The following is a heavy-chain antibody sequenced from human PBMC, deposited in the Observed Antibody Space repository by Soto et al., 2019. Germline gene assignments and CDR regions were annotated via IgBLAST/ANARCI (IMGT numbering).Heavy chain of an antibody. D-gene: IGHD3-22*01. CDR3: AREGPYDSSGYYPHYYYYGMDV. CDR1: GDSVSSNSAA. V-gene: IGHV6-1*01. J-gene: IGHJ6*02. CDR2: TYYRSKWYN. Sequence: KQSPTLSLTCAISGDSVSSNSAAWNWIRQSPSRGLEWLGRTYYRSKWYNDYAVSVKSRITINPDTSKNQFSLQLNSVTPEDTAVYYCAREGPYDSSGYYPHYYYYGMDVWGQGTTVTVSS.